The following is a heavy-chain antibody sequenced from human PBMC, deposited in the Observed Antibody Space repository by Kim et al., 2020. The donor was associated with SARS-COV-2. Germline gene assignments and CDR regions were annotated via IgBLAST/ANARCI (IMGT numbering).Heavy chain of an antibody. J-gene: IGHJ4*02. Sequence: VKGRFTISRDDSKITLYLQMNSLKTEDTAVYYCTTDGPRGYSYGWETLDYWGQGTLVTVSS. V-gene: IGHV3-15*01. D-gene: IGHD5-18*01. CDR3: TTDGPRGYSYGWETLDY.